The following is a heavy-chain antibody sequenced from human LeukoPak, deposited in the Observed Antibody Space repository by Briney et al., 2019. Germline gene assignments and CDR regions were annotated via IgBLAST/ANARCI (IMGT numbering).Heavy chain of an antibody. D-gene: IGHD3-22*01. CDR2: IDPDTGDT. CDR3: ARAGHNSNSGGYDF. V-gene: IGHV1-2*02. CDR1: GYTFIDHY. J-gene: IGHJ4*02. Sequence: GASVKVSCKPSGYTFIDHYLHWVRQAPGQGLESLGWIDPDTGDTNSPQKFQGRVTMTRDTSISTAYMELNRLRSDDTAVYYCARAGHNSNSGGYDFWGLGTLVTVSS.